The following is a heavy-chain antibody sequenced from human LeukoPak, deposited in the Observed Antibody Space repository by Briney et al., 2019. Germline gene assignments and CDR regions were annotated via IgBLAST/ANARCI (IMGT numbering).Heavy chain of an antibody. D-gene: IGHD3-10*01. CDR1: GGSFSGYY. CDR3: ARVMVRGVIIRSYYYYYGMDV. Sequence: SETLSLTCAVYGGSFSGYYWSWIRQPPGKGLEWIGEINHSGSTNYNPSLKSRVTISVDTSKNQFSLKLSSVTAADTAVYYCARVMVRGVIIRSYYYYYGMDVWGKGTTVTVPS. CDR2: INHSGST. J-gene: IGHJ6*04. V-gene: IGHV4-34*01.